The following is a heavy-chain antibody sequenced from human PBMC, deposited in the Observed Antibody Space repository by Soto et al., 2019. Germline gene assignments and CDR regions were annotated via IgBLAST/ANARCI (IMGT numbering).Heavy chain of an antibody. J-gene: IGHJ4*02. Sequence: ASVKVSCKASGYTFNNYGISWVRQAPGQGLEWMGWISTFNGETRYAQKFQDRVTVTTDTSTTTAYMELRSLRSDDTAVYYCARDVGYCRSSTRLIDYGGPGPLVTVSS. CDR1: GYTFNNYG. D-gene: IGHD2-2*01. CDR3: ARDVGYCRSSTRLIDY. CDR2: ISTFNGET. V-gene: IGHV1-18*01.